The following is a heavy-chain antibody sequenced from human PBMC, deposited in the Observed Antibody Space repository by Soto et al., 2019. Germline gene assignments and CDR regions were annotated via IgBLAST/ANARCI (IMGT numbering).Heavy chain of an antibody. D-gene: IGHD3-9*01. CDR3: ARGENDILTGYYPIDY. CDR1: VFTFSDYY. Sequence: PGGSLRLSCAASVFTFSDYYMSWIRQAPGKGLEWVSYISSSGSTIYYADSVKGRFTISRDNAKNSLYLQMNSLRAEDTAVYYCARGENDILTGYYPIDYWGQGTLVTVSS. V-gene: IGHV3-11*01. J-gene: IGHJ4*02. CDR2: ISSSGSTI.